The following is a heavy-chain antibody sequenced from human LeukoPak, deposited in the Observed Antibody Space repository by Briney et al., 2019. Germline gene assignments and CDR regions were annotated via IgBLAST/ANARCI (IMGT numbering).Heavy chain of an antibody. D-gene: IGHD3-10*01. J-gene: IGHJ6*03. CDR1: GASISNSTYY. Sequence: SETLSLTCNVSGASISNSTYYWGWIRQPPGKGLEWIGYIYYSGSTNYNPSLKSRVTISVDTSKNQFSLKLSSVTAADTAVYYCATGPRWFGEFGYMDVWGKGTTVTISS. CDR2: IYYSGST. V-gene: IGHV4-61*05. CDR3: ATGPRWFGEFGYMDV.